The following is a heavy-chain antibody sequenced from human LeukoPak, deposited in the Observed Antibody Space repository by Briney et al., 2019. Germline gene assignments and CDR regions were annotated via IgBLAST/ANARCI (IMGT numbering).Heavy chain of an antibody. CDR2: FDPEDGET. CDR1: GYTLTELS. Sequence: ASVTVSCKVSGYTLTELSMHWVRQAPGKGLEWMGGFDPEDGETIYAQKFQSRVTMTEDTSTDTAYMELSSLRSEDTAVYYCATPLPGIAVAGLDYWGQGTLVTVSS. J-gene: IGHJ4*02. D-gene: IGHD6-19*01. V-gene: IGHV1-24*01. CDR3: ATPLPGIAVAGLDY.